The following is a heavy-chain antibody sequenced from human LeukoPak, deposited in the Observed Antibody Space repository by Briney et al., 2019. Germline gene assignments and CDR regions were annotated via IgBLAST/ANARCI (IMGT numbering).Heavy chain of an antibody. CDR2: MSTSGSI. Sequence: GGSLRLSCAASGFTLSSYTMNWVRQAPGKGLEWVSYMSTSGSISYTDSVKGRFTISRDSAKNSLYLQMNRLRDGDTAVYYCARMIDYNYGYAFDYWGQGTLVTVSS. CDR1: GFTLSSYT. J-gene: IGHJ4*02. D-gene: IGHD5-18*01. V-gene: IGHV3-48*02. CDR3: ARMIDYNYGYAFDY.